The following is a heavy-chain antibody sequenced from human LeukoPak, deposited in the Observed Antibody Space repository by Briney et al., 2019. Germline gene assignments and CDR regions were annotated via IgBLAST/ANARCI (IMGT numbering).Heavy chain of an antibody. CDR1: GFTFRNYW. CDR3: VRDPAPQGWFDL. V-gene: IGHV3-74*01. Sequence: PGGSLRLSYAASGFTFRNYWMHWVRQAPGKGLVWVSRINSDGSSTTYADSVKGRFTISRDNAKNTLYLQMNSLRVEETAVYYCVRDPAPQGWFDLWGQGTLVTVSS. J-gene: IGHJ5*02. CDR2: INSDGSST.